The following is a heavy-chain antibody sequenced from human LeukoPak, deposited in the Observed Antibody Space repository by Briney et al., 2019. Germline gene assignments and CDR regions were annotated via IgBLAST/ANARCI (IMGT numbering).Heavy chain of an antibody. D-gene: IGHD3-10*02. CDR3: ARGVGMFD. V-gene: IGHV4-34*01. CDR1: GGSISSYY. CDR2: INHSGST. J-gene: IGHJ4*02. Sequence: SETLSLTCTVSGGSISSYYWSWIRQPPGKGLEWIGEINHSGSTNYNPSLKSRVTISVDTSKNQFSLKLSSVTAADTAVYYCARGVGMFDWGQGTLVTVSS.